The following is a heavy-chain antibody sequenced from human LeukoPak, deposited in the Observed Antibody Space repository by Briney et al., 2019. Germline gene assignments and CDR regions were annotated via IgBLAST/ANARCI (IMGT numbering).Heavy chain of an antibody. CDR2: INPNSGGT. D-gene: IGHD3-10*01. Sequence: AASVKVSCKASGYTFTDYSLHWVRQAPGQGLEWMGWINPNSGGTNYAQKFQGRVTMTRDTSISTAYMELSRLRSDDTAVYYCARGIWPTPRNWFDPWGQGTLVTVSS. CDR1: GYTFTDYS. CDR3: ARGIWPTPRNWFDP. V-gene: IGHV1-2*02. J-gene: IGHJ5*02.